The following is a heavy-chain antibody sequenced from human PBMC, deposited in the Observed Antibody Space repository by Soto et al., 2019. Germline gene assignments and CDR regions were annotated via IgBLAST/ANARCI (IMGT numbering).Heavy chain of an antibody. J-gene: IGHJ1*01. CDR1: GFTFSHYG. V-gene: IGHV3-74*01. CDR2: ICSDGTTT. D-gene: IGHD2-8*01. Sequence: EVQLVESGGGVVQPGRALRLSCAASGFTFSHYGMHWVRQAPGKGPVWVSYICSDGTTTDYADSVKGRFTISRDNAKNTLYLQMDSLRAEDTAVYHCAIQNCNNYVCIEATDTVGSALESWGQGAQVTVSS. CDR3: AIQNCNNYVCIEATDTVGSALES.